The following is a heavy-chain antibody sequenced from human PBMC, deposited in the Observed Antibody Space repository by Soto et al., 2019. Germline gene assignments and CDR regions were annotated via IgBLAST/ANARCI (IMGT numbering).Heavy chain of an antibody. D-gene: IGHD1-26*01. J-gene: IGHJ4*02. CDR1: GGSFSGYY. V-gene: IGHV4-34*01. CDR2: INHRASD. Sequence: QVQLQQWGAGLLKPSETLSLTCAVYGGSFSGYYWSWIRQTPGKGLEWIGEINHRASDNFNPSLKSRVTISVDTSKNQFSLKLSSVTAADTAIYYCARATTSPRPRPPTNWGQGTLVTVSS. CDR3: ARATTSPRPRPPTN.